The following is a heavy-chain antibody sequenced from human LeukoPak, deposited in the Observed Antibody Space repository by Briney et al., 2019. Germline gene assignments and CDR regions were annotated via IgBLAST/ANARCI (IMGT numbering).Heavy chain of an antibody. CDR1: GFTFDEYA. CDR2: LNWNGDTT. CDR3: ASRNSDGYFDF. J-gene: IGHJ4*02. Sequence: TGGSLRLSCAASGFTFDEYAMSLVRQLPGKGLEWVSGLNWNGDTTDYADSVRGRFTISRDNAKSSLYLQMNSLTAEDTAFYYCASRNSDGYFDFWGQGTRVTVSS. D-gene: IGHD3-22*01. V-gene: IGHV3-20*04.